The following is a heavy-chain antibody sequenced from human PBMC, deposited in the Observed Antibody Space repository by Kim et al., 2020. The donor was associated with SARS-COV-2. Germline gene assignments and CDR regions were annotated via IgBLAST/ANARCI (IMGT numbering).Heavy chain of an antibody. Sequence: PSLKSPVTIPVDTSKNQFSLKLSSVTAADTAVYYCVRSGSYYNFPLYYFDYWGQGTLVTVSS. D-gene: IGHD3-10*01. V-gene: IGHV4-59*01. CDR3: VRSGSYYNFPLYYFDY. J-gene: IGHJ4*02.